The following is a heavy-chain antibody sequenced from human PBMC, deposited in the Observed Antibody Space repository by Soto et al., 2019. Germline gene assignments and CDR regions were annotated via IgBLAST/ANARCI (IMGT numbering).Heavy chain of an antibody. CDR1: GFTFSSYA. Sequence: VQLLESGGGLVQPGGSLRLSCAASGFTFSSYAMSWVRQAPGKGLEWVSAISGSGGSTYYADSVKGRFTISRDNSKNTLYLQMNSLRAEDTAVYYCAKAPCTNGVCYTWVDAFDIWGQGTMVTVSS. CDR3: AKAPCTNGVCYTWVDAFDI. D-gene: IGHD2-8*01. V-gene: IGHV3-23*01. J-gene: IGHJ3*02. CDR2: ISGSGGST.